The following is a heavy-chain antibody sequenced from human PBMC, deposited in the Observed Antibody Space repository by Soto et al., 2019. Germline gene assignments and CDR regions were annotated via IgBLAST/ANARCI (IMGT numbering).Heavy chain of an antibody. Sequence: SETLSLTCTVSGGSISSSSYYWGWIRQPPGKGLEWIGSIYYSGSTYYNPSLKSRVTISVDTSKNQFSLKLSSVTAADTAVYYCARLWEYSYGYFTPSDYWGQGTLVTVSS. CDR1: GGSISSSSYY. CDR3: ARLWEYSYGYFTPSDY. V-gene: IGHV4-39*01. J-gene: IGHJ4*02. D-gene: IGHD5-18*01. CDR2: IYYSGST.